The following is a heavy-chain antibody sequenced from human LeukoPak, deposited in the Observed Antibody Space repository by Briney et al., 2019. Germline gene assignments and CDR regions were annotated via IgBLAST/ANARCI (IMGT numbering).Heavy chain of an antibody. CDR3: ARHTLFSDY. V-gene: IGHV5-51*01. CDR2: IYPGDSDT. Sequence: GESLKISCQGSGYRFTSYWIGWVRPLPGKGLEWMGIIYPGDSDTRYSPSFQGQVTISADKSISTAYLQWSSLKASDTAMYYCARHTLFSDYWGQGTLVTVSS. J-gene: IGHJ4*02. CDR1: GYRFTSYW. D-gene: IGHD3-3*01.